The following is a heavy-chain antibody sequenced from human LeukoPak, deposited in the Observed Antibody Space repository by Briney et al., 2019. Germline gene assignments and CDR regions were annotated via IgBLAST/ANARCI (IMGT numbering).Heavy chain of an antibody. CDR1: GGSFSGYY. CDR2: INHSGST. V-gene: IGHV4-34*01. J-gene: IGHJ3*02. CDR3: ARGLYQPPHARHDAFDI. D-gene: IGHD2-2*01. Sequence: SETLSLTCAVYGGSFSGYYWSWIRQPPGKGLEWIGEINHSGSTNYNPSLKSRVTISVDTSKNQFSLKLSSVTAADTAVYYCARGLYQPPHARHDAFDIWGQGTMVTVSS.